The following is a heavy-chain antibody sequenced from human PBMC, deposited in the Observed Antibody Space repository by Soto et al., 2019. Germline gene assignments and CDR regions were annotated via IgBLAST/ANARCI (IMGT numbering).Heavy chain of an antibody. D-gene: IGHD1-26*01. V-gene: IGHV5-51*01. CDR3: ARQVGATVTYYYYGMDV. Sequence: GESLKLPWQCSGYSFTRYWIGLVREMPAKGLEWMGIIDPGDYESRYSPSFQGQVTISADKSISTAYLQWSSLKALDTAMYYCARQVGATVTYYYYGMDVWAQGTTVTVFS. CDR1: GYSFTRYW. J-gene: IGHJ6*02. CDR2: IDPGDYES.